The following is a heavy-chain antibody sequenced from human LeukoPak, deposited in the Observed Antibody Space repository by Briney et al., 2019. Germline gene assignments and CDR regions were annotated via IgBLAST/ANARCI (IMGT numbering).Heavy chain of an antibody. CDR2: IYYSGST. CDR1: GGSISSYY. D-gene: IGHD5-18*01. V-gene: IGHV4-59*01. CDR3: ARGYRGYYFDY. Sequence: SGTLSLTCTVSGGSISSYYWSWIRQPPGKGLEWIGYIYYSGSTNYNPSLKSRVTISVDTSKNQFSLKLSSVTAADTAVYYCARGYRGYYFDYWGQGTLVTVSS. J-gene: IGHJ4*02.